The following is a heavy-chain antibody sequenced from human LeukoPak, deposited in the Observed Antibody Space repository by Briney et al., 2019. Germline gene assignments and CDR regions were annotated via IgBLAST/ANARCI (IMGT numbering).Heavy chain of an antibody. CDR1: GGSISSYY. Sequence: SETLSLTCTVSGGSISSYYWSWIRQPPGKGLEWIGYIYSSGSTNYSPSLKSRVTISVDTSKNQFSLKLYSVTAADTAVYYCARRYSGYGNAFDIWGQGTMVTVST. CDR3: ARRYSGYGNAFDI. CDR2: IYSSGST. D-gene: IGHD5-12*01. V-gene: IGHV4-59*08. J-gene: IGHJ3*02.